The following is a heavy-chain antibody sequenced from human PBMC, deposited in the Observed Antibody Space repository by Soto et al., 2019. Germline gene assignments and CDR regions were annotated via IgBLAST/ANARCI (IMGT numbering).Heavy chain of an antibody. V-gene: IGHV1-3*01. D-gene: IGHD1-20*01. CDR1: GYTFTSYA. J-gene: IGHJ4*02. CDR2: INAGNGNT. Sequence: VKVSCKASGYTFTSYAMHWVRQAPGQRLEWMGWINAGNGNTKYSQKFQGRVTITRDTSASTAYMELSSLRSEDTAVYYCARGITLPTPLDYWGQGTLVTVSS. CDR3: ARGITLPTPLDY.